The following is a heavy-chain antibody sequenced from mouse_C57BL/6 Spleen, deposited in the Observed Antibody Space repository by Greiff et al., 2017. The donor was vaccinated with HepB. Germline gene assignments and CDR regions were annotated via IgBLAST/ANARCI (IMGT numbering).Heavy chain of an antibody. CDR2: ISSGSSTI. V-gene: IGHV5-17*01. J-gene: IGHJ3*01. D-gene: IGHD2-5*01. CDR3: ARTYYSNYGGFAY. Sequence: DVMLVEPGGGLVKPGGSLKLSCAASGFTFSDYGMHWVRQAPEKGLGWVAYISSGSSTIYYADTVKGRITIARDNAENTLFLQMTSLRSEDTAMYYCARTYYSNYGGFAYWGQGTLVTVSA. CDR1: GFTFSDYG.